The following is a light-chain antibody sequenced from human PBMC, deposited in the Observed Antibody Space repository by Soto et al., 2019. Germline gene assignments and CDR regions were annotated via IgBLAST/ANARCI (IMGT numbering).Light chain of an antibody. V-gene: IGKV3-15*01. J-gene: IGKJ4*01. CDR2: DAS. CDR3: HQYYKWPLT. Sequence: EIVLTQSPATLSLSPGERATLSCRASQRVSSYLAWYQQKPGQTPRLLIYDASTRATDIPARFSGSGSGTDFTLTISSLLSEDFAVYYCHQYYKWPLTFGGGTKVDIK. CDR1: QRVSSY.